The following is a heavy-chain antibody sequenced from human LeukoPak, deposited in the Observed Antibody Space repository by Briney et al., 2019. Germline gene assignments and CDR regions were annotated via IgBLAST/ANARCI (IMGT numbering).Heavy chain of an antibody. CDR1: GFTFSSYA. CDR2: ISYDGSNK. D-gene: IGHD6-19*01. Sequence: PGGSLRLSCAASGFTFSSYAMHWVRQAPGKGLEWVAVISYDGSNKYYADSVKGRFTISRDNSKNTLYLQMSSLRAEDTAVYYCARDPEQWLVPEWYFDLWGRGTLVTVSS. CDR3: ARDPEQWLVPEWYFDL. V-gene: IGHV3-30-3*01. J-gene: IGHJ2*01.